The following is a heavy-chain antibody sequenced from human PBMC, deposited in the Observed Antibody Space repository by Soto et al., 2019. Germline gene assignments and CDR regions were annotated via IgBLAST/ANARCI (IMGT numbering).Heavy chain of an antibody. CDR2: IYYSGST. CDR1: GGSISSGDYY. D-gene: IGHD5-12*01. Sequence: TLSLTCTVSGGSISSGDYYWSWIRQPPGKGLEWIGYIYYSGSTYYNPSLKSRVTISVDTSKNQFSLKLSSVTAADTAVYYCARARGLVEMATIFFAYWGQGTLVTVSS. V-gene: IGHV4-30-4*01. CDR3: ARARGLVEMATIFFAY. J-gene: IGHJ4*02.